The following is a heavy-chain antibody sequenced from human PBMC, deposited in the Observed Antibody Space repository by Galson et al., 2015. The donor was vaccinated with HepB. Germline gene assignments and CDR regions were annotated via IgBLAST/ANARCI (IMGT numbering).Heavy chain of an antibody. V-gene: IGHV3-23*01. CDR2: ISGRGGST. CDR1: GFTFSSYA. CDR3: AKGLYTSGWTD. Sequence: SLRLSCATSGFTFSSYAMRWVRQAPGKGLELVSDISGRGGSTYYADSVKGRFTISRDNSKSTLYLQMNSLRADDTAVYYCAKGLYTSGWTDWGQGTLVTVSS. J-gene: IGHJ4*02. D-gene: IGHD6-19*01.